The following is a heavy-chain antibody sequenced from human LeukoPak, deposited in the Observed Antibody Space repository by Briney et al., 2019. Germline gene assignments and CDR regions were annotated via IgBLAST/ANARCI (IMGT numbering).Heavy chain of an antibody. CDR1: GFTFSSYW. CDR2: IASDGSST. V-gene: IGHV3-74*01. CDR3: ARDDFWSGYPSDY. J-gene: IGHJ4*02. D-gene: IGHD3-3*01. Sequence: GGSLRLSCAASGFTFSSYWMNWVRQAPGKGLVWVSRIASDGSSTTYADSVKGRFSISRDNAKNTLYLQMNSLRAEDTAVYYCARDDFWSGYPSDYWGQGTLVTVSS.